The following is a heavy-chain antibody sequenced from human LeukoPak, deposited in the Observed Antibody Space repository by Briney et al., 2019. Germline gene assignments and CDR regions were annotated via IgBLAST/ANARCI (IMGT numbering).Heavy chain of an antibody. CDR1: GFTFSSYS. CDR2: ISSSSSYI. D-gene: IGHD2-2*01. V-gene: IGHV3-21*01. CDR3: ARDRPAAFYYMDV. Sequence: GGSLRLSCAASGFTFSSYSMNWVRQAPGKGLEWVSSISSSSSYIYYADSVKGRFTISRDNAKNSLYLQMNSLRAEDTAVYYCARDRPAAFYYMDVWGKGATVTVSS. J-gene: IGHJ6*03.